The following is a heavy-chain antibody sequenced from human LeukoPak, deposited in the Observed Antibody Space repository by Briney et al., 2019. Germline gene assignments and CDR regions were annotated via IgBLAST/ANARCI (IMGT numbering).Heavy chain of an antibody. V-gene: IGHV5-51*01. J-gene: IGHJ5*02. Sequence: GASLQISCKGSGYIFTSYWIGWVRPLPGKGLEWMGIIYPGDSDTRYSPSFQGQVTISADKSISTAYLQWSSLKASDTAMYYCARRGHYYDSSGYNWFDPWGQGTLVTVSS. D-gene: IGHD3-22*01. CDR3: ARRGHYYDSSGYNWFDP. CDR2: IYPGDSDT. CDR1: GYIFTSYW.